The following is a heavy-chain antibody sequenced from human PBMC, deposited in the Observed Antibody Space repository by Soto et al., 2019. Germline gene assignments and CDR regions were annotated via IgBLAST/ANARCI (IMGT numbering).Heavy chain of an antibody. CDR3: ARLEMVYSSSRWFDP. CDR2: IYPGDSDT. V-gene: IGHV5-51*01. D-gene: IGHD6-6*01. J-gene: IGHJ5*02. CDR1: GYSFTSYW. Sequence: LKISFKGSGYSFTSYWIGWVRQMPGKGLEWMGIIYPGDSDTRYSPSFQGQVTISADKSISTAYLQWSSLKASDTAMYYCARLEMVYSSSRWFDPWGQGTLVTVSS.